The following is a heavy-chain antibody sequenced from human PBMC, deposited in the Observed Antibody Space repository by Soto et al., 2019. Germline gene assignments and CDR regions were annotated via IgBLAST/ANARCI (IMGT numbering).Heavy chain of an antibody. D-gene: IGHD3-10*01. J-gene: IGHJ5*02. CDR2: IFYTGAT. Sequence: QVQLQESGPGLVKPSQTLSLTCTVSGDSISSRSHYWNWIRRVPGKGLECIGYIFYTGATYYNPSLRGRGSMSADTSKNKFSLNLRSVTAADTAIYYCAREGRHSGGMRESWFDPWGQGTQVTVSS. V-gene: IGHV4-31*03. CDR1: GDSISSRSHY. CDR3: AREGRHSGGMRESWFDP.